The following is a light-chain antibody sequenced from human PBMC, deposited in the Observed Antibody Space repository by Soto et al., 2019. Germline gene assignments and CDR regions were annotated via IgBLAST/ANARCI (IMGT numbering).Light chain of an antibody. V-gene: IGKV3-11*01. CDR2: DAS. Sequence: EIVLTQSPATLSLSPGERATLSCRASQSVSSYLAWYQQKPGQAPRLLIYDASNRATGIPARFSGSGSGTHISITMCSQEPDDFSVYYCQQRNNWLTFGGETKVEIK. J-gene: IGKJ4*01. CDR1: QSVSSY. CDR3: QQRNNWLT.